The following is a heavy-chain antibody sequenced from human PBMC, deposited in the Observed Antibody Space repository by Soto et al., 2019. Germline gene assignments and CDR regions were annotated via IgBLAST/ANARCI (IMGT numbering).Heavy chain of an antibody. Sequence: SETLSLTCAVYGGSFSGYYWSWIRQPPGKGLEWIGEINHSGSTNYNPSLKSRVTISVDTSKNQFSLKLSSVTAADTAVYYCARGVGRGVIPTASWFDPWGQGTLVTVSS. J-gene: IGHJ5*02. V-gene: IGHV4-34*01. CDR3: ARGVGRGVIPTASWFDP. D-gene: IGHD3-10*01. CDR1: GGSFSGYY. CDR2: INHSGST.